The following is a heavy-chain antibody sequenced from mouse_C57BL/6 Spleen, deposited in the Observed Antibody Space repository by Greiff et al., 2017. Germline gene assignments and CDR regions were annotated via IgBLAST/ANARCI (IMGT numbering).Heavy chain of an antibody. CDR2: IWSGGST. CDR1: GFSLTSYG. D-gene: IGHD1-1*01. Sequence: VQLQESGPGLVQPSQSLSITCTVSGFSLTSYGVHWVRQSPGKGLEWLGVIWSGGSTDYNAAFISRLSISKDNSKSQVFFKMNSLQADDTAIYYCAREYYGSSYGFAYWGQGTLVTVSA. CDR3: AREYYGSSYGFAY. J-gene: IGHJ3*01. V-gene: IGHV2-2*01.